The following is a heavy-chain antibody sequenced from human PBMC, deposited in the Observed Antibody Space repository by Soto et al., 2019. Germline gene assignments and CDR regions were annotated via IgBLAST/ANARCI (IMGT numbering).Heavy chain of an antibody. J-gene: IGHJ4*02. Sequence: QVQLQESGPGLVKPSHTLSLTCTVSGGSISSGAYYWIWIRQHPGKGLEWIGYIYYSGNTYYNPSLKSRITIAVDTSKNHFSLKLSSVPAAGTAVYYCARVGLRSGDYFDYWGQGTLVSVSS. CDR1: GGSISSGAYY. D-gene: IGHD1-26*01. CDR3: ARVGLRSGDYFDY. V-gene: IGHV4-31*03. CDR2: IYYSGNT.